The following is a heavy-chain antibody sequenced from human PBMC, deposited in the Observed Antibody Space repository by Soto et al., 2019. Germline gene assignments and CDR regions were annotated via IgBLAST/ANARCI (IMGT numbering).Heavy chain of an antibody. J-gene: IGHJ4*02. CDR1: GFTFSSYC. CDR3: AKDHVGIFCSGGSCMFDY. D-gene: IGHD2-15*01. V-gene: IGHV3-30*18. CDR2: ISYDGSNK. Sequence: SLRLYCAASGFTFSSYCMHWVRQAPGKGLEWVAVISYDGSNKYYADSVKGRFTISRDNSKNTLYLQMNSLRAEDTAVYYCAKDHVGIFCSGGSCMFDYWGQGTLVTVSS.